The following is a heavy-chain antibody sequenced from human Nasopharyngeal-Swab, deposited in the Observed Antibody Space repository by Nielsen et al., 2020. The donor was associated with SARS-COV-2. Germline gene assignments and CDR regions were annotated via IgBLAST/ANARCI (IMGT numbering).Heavy chain of an antibody. J-gene: IGHJ4*02. Sequence: GESLKISCAASGFTFSSYAMSLVRQAPGKGLEWVSAISGSGGSTYYADSVKGRFTISRDNSKNTLYLQMNSLRAEDTAVYYCAKGGAGYSGYDDYWGQGTLVTVSS. CDR2: ISGSGGST. CDR3: AKGGAGYSGYDDY. V-gene: IGHV3-23*01. CDR1: GFTFSSYA. D-gene: IGHD5-12*01.